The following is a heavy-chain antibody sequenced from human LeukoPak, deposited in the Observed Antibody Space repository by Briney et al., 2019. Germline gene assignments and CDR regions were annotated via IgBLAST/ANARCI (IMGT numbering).Heavy chain of an antibody. V-gene: IGHV1-69*13. CDR1: GGTFSSYA. D-gene: IGHD3-16*01. CDR3: ARRPPYYSLEHYGMDV. J-gene: IGHJ6*04. CDR2: IIPIFGIA. Sequence: SVKVSCKASGGTFSSYAISWVRQAPGQGLEWMGGIIPIFGIANYAQKFQGRVTITADESTSTAYMELSSLRSEDTAVYYCARRPPYYSLEHYGMDVWGKGTTVTVSS.